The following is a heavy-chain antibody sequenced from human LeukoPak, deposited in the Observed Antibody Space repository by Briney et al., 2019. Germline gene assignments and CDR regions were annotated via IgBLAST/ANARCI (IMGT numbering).Heavy chain of an antibody. Sequence: ASVKVSCKASGYTFTGYYMHWVRQAPGQGLEWMGWINPNSGGTNYAQKFQGRVTMTRDTSISTAYMELSRLRSDDTAAYYCARGPRSYSSGWSARYYFDYWGQGTLVTVSS. CDR1: GYTFTGYY. D-gene: IGHD6-19*01. CDR3: ARGPRSYSSGWSARYYFDY. J-gene: IGHJ4*02. CDR2: INPNSGGT. V-gene: IGHV1-2*02.